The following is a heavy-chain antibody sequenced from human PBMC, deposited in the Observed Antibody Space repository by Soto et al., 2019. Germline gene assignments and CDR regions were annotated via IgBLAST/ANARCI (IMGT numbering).Heavy chain of an antibody. V-gene: IGHV3-30-3*01. CDR2: ISYDGSNK. CDR1: GFTFSSYA. CDR3: ARDKRDLRFLEWSYYFDY. Sequence: QVQLVESGGGVVQPGRSLRLSCAASGFTFSSYAMHWVRQAPGKGLEWVAVISYDGSNKYYADSVKGRFTISGDNATNTLYLQMNSLRAEATAVYYCARDKRDLRFLEWSYYFDYWGQGTLVTVSS. J-gene: IGHJ4*02. D-gene: IGHD3-3*01.